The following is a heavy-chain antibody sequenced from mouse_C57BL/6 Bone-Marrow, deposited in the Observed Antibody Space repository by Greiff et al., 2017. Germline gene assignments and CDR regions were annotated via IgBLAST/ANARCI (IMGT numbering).Heavy chain of an antibody. D-gene: IGHD1-1*01. Sequence: QVQLQQSGAELVRPGASVKLSCKASGYTFTSYGMSWVKQSTGKGLEWIGEIKPSSGNTYYNEKFKGKATLTADKSSSTAYMELRSLTSEDSAVYFCARSHLLPRYWGQGTTPTVSS. CDR3: ARSHLLPRY. J-gene: IGHJ2*01. CDR1: GYTFTSYG. V-gene: IGHV1-81*01. CDR2: IKPSSGNT.